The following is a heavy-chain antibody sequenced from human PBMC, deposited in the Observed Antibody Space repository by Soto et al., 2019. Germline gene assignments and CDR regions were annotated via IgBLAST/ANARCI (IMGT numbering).Heavy chain of an antibody. CDR2: ISSSSSYI. D-gene: IGHD3-3*01. CDR3: ASHYDFWSGYFAADY. V-gene: IGHV3-21*01. J-gene: IGHJ4*02. Sequence: GGSLRLSCAASGFTISSYSMNWVRQAPGKGLEWVSSISSSSSYIYYADSVKGRFTISRDNAKNSLYLQMNSLRAEDTAVYYCASHYDFWSGYFAADYWGQGTLVTVSS. CDR1: GFTISSYS.